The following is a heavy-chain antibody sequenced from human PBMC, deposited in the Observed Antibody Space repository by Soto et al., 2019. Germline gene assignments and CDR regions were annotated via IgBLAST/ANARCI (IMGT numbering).Heavy chain of an antibody. CDR3: ARGAYYYDSSGYYSIY. D-gene: IGHD3-22*01. J-gene: IGHJ4*02. V-gene: IGHV1-69*01. CDR2: IIPIFGTA. Sequence: QVQLVQSGAEVKKPGSSVKVSCKASGGTFSSYAISWVRQAPGQGLEWMGGIIPIFGTANYAQKFQGRVTITADDSTSTAYRELSSLRSEDTAVHYCARGAYYYDSSGYYSIYWGQGTLVTVSS. CDR1: GGTFSSYA.